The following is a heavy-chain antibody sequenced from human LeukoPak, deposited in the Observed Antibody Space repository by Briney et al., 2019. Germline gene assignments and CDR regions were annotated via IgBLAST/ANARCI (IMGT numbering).Heavy chain of an antibody. V-gene: IGHV3-21*01. CDR3: ARWHPERAFDI. Sequence: PGGSLRLSCAASGFTFSSYSMNWVRQAPGKGLEWVSSISSSSSYIYYADSVKGRFTISRDNAKNPLYLQMNSLRAEDTAVYYCARWHPERAFDIWGQGTMVTVSS. J-gene: IGHJ3*02. CDR2: ISSSSSYI. CDR1: GFTFSSYS. D-gene: IGHD1-1*01.